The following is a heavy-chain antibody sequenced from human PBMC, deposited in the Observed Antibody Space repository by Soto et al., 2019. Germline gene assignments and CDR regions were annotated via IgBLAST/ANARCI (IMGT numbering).Heavy chain of an antibody. V-gene: IGHV1-69*01. CDR1: GGTFSSYA. CDR2: IIPIFGTA. CDR3: ARVGRQPTAPYYFDY. D-gene: IGHD1-26*01. Sequence: QVQLVQSGAEVKKPGSSVKVSCKASGGTFSSYAISWVRQAPGQGLEWMGGIIPIFGTANYAQKFQGRVTITADESTSTAYMELSRLRSEDTAVYYCARVGRQPTAPYYFDYWGQGTLVTVSS. J-gene: IGHJ4*02.